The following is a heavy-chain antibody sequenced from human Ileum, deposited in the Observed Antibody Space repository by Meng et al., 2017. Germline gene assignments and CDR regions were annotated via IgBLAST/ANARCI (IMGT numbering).Heavy chain of an antibody. J-gene: IGHJ4*02. D-gene: IGHD3/OR15-3a*01. V-gene: IGHV3-23*01. CDR2: IAGSDGRT. Sequence: GESLKISCAVSGLTFTNYAMHWVRQAPGKGLGWVSGIAGSDGRTFYGDSVKGRFTISRDNSKNTLYLQMNSLRAEDTAVYYCAKQFRDFGLITSFDHWGQGNLVNGAS. CDR1: GLTFTNYA. CDR3: AKQFRDFGLITSFDH.